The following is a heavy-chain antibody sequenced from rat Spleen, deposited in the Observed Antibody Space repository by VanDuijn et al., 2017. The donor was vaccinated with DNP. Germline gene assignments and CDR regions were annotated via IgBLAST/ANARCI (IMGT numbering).Heavy chain of an antibody. Sequence: EVQLVESGGGLVQPGRSLKLSCAASGFTFSNYYMAWVRQAPTKGLGLVAYISSGGGSTYYRDSVKGRFTMSRDNAKNTLYLQMDSLRSEDTATYYCASLWTLTYWGQGTLVTVSS. CDR3: ASLWTLTY. CDR2: ISSGGGST. J-gene: IGHJ3*01. CDR1: GFTFSNYY. D-gene: IGHD1-3*01. V-gene: IGHV5-27*01.